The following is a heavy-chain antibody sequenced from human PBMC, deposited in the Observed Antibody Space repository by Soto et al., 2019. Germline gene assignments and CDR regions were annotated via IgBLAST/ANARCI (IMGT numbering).Heavy chain of an antibody. CDR3: AKPRDCSGGSCYSNWFDP. CDR2: ISYDGSNK. Sequence: GGSLRLSCAASGFTFSSYGMHWVRQAPGKGLEWVAVISYDGSNKYYADSVKGRFTISRDNSKNTLYLQMNSLRAEDTAVYYCAKPRDCSGGSCYSNWFDPWGQGTLVTVSS. V-gene: IGHV3-30*18. J-gene: IGHJ5*02. CDR1: GFTFSSYG. D-gene: IGHD2-15*01.